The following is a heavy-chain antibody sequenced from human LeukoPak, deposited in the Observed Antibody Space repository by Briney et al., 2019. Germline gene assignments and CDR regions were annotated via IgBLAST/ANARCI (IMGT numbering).Heavy chain of an antibody. Sequence: GGSLRLSCAASGFTFSSYWLSWVRQAPGKGLEWVANIKQDGSEKYYVDSVKGRFTISRDNAKNSLYLQMNSLRAEDTAVYYCARGDFNDYGDYADALDIWGQGTMVTVSS. V-gene: IGHV3-7*01. CDR1: GFTFSSYW. J-gene: IGHJ3*02. D-gene: IGHD4-17*01. CDR2: IKQDGSEK. CDR3: ARGDFNDYGDYADALDI.